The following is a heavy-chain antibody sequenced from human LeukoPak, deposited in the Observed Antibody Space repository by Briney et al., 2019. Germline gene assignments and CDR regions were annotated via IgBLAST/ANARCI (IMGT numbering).Heavy chain of an antibody. CDR3: ARDQYGSGSPY. J-gene: IGHJ4*02. CDR2: IHIYRGNT. V-gene: IGHV1-18*01. CDR1: GYSSTNYG. D-gene: IGHD3-10*01. Sequence: ASVKVSCKASGYSSTNYGISWVRQAPGQGLEWMGWIHIYRGNTNYAQKFQGRVTMTTDTSTSTVYMEVRGLRSDDTAMYYCARDQYGSGSPYWGQGTLVTVSS.